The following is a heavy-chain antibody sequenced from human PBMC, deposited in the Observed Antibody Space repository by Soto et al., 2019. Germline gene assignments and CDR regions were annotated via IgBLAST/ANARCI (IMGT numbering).Heavy chain of an antibody. J-gene: IGHJ3*02. D-gene: IGHD3-10*01. Sequence: SETLSLTCAVSGDSISSSNWWSWVRQPPGKGLEWIGEIFHSGSTNYNPSLKSRVTISVERSKNQFSLKLSSVTAADTAVYYCARDLSGNDAFDIWGQGTMVTVSS. CDR2: IFHSGST. CDR1: GDSISSSNW. V-gene: IGHV4-4*02. CDR3: ARDLSGNDAFDI.